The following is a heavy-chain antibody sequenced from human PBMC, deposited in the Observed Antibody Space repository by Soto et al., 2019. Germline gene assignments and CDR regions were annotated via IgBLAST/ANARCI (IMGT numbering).Heavy chain of an antibody. V-gene: IGHV1-69*13. CDR2: IIPIFGTA. CDR3: ASSAGYYDYVWGSYRPRPFDY. D-gene: IGHD3-16*02. CDR1: GGTFSSYA. J-gene: IGHJ4*01. Sequence: SVKVSCKASGGTFSSYAISWVRQAPGQGLEWMGGIIPIFGTANYAQKFQGRVTITADEYTSTAYMELSRLRSEDTAVYYCASSAGYYDYVWGSYRPRPFDYWG.